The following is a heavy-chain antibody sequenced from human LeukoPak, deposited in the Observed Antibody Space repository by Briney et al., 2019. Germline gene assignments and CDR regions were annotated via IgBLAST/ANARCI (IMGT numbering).Heavy chain of an antibody. CDR2: IKTDGRTT. V-gene: IGHV3-74*01. J-gene: IGHJ1*01. Sequence: GGSLRLSCAASGMTFSDHRMHWVRQVPGKGLVWVSLIKTDGRTTIHADSVKGRFTISRDNGKSTLYLQMNSLRAEDTAIYYCTTGPSYGYEWWGQGTVVTVSS. CDR1: GMTFSDHR. D-gene: IGHD3-16*01. CDR3: TTGPSYGYEW.